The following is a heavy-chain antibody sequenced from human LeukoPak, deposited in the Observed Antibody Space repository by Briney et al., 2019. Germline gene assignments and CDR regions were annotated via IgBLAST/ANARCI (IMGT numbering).Heavy chain of an antibody. J-gene: IGHJ6*02. V-gene: IGHV1-18*01. CDR3: ARERVAVAGFYYYYGMDV. Sequence: ASVKVSCKASGYTFTSYGISWVQQAPGQGLEWMGWISAYNGNTNYAQKLQGRVTMTTDTSTSTAYMELRSLRSDDTAVYYCARERVAVAGFYYYYGMDVWGQGTTVTVSS. CDR2: ISAYNGNT. CDR1: GYTFTSYG. D-gene: IGHD6-19*01.